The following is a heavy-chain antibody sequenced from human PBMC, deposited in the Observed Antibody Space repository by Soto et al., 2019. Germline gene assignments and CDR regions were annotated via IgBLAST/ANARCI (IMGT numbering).Heavy chain of an antibody. D-gene: IGHD5-12*01. V-gene: IGHV3-48*01. Sequence: GGSLRLSCAASGFTFSSYSMNWVRQAPGKGKEWVSYISSSSSTIYYADSVKGRFTISRDNAKNSLYLQMNSLRAEDTAVYFFAIFSFWLQFIRYYGMDVWGQGTTVTVSS. CDR2: ISSSSSTI. CDR1: GFTFSSYS. J-gene: IGHJ6*02. CDR3: AIFSFWLQFIRYYGMDV.